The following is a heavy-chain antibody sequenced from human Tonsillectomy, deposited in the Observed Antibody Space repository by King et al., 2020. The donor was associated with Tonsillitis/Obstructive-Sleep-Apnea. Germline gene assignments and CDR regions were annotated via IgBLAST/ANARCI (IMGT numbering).Heavy chain of an antibody. CDR1: RFTFSSYW. V-gene: IGHV3-7*03. CDR3: ASDEAVTPHY. J-gene: IGHJ4*02. D-gene: IGHD6-19*01. Sequence: VQLVESGGGLVQPGGSLRLSCAASRFTFSSYWMSWVRQAPGKGLEWVANIKQDGSEKYYVDSVKGRFTISRDNAKNSLYLQMNSLRAEDTAVYYCASDEAVTPHYWGQGTLVTVSS. CDR2: IKQDGSEK.